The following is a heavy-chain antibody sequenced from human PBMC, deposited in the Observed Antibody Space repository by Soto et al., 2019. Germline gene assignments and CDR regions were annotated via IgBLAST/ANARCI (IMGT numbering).Heavy chain of an antibody. CDR1: GFTFGSHA. CDR2: ISGSGGSA. Sequence: EVQLLESGGGLVQPGGSLRLSCAASGFTFGSHAMIWVRQAPGKGLEWVSAISGSGGSAYYADSVKGRFTISRDNSINTLYLRMNGLSAEDTSLSYCAYEPSSDFWGACYYFDYWGQGTLVTVSS. CDR3: AYEPSSDFWGACYYFDY. J-gene: IGHJ4*02. V-gene: IGHV3-23*01. D-gene: IGHD3-3*01.